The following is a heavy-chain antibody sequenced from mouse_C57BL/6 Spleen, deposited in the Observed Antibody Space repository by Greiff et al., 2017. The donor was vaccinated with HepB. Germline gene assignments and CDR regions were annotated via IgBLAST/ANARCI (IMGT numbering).Heavy chain of an antibody. Sequence: VQLQQSGAELAKPGASVKLSCKASGYTFTSYWMHWVKQRPGQGLEWIGYINPSSGYTKYNQKFKDKATLTADKASSTAYMQLSSLTYEYSAVYYWSSVYYGSSFDYWGQGATLTVSS. CDR2: INPSSGYT. CDR3: SSVYYGSSFDY. J-gene: IGHJ2*01. CDR1: GYTFTSYW. V-gene: IGHV1-7*01. D-gene: IGHD2-2*01.